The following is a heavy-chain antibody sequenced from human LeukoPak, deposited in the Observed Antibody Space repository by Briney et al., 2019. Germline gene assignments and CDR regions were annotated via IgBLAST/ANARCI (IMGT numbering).Heavy chain of an antibody. D-gene: IGHD6-6*01. J-gene: IGHJ4*02. Sequence: PSETLSLTCSVSGGSISTYYWTWIRQPPGKGLEWIGSIYYSGSTYYNPSLKSRVTISVDTSKNQFSLKLSSVTAADTAVYYCATLIRGIAASPDYRGQGTLVTVSS. CDR1: GGSISTYY. V-gene: IGHV4-59*05. CDR2: IYYSGST. CDR3: ATLIRGIAASPDY.